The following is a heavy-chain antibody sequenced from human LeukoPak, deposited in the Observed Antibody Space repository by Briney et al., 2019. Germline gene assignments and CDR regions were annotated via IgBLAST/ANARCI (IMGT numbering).Heavy chain of an antibody. CDR1: GFTFSSYW. D-gene: IGHD3-22*01. Sequence: GGSLRLSCPASGFTFSSYWMHWVRQAPGKGLVWVSRINSDGSSTSYADSVKGRFTISRDNAKNTLYLQMNSLRAEDTAVYYCARGGKWFYAFDIWGQGTMVTVSS. J-gene: IGHJ3*02. CDR2: INSDGSST. CDR3: ARGGKWFYAFDI. V-gene: IGHV3-74*01.